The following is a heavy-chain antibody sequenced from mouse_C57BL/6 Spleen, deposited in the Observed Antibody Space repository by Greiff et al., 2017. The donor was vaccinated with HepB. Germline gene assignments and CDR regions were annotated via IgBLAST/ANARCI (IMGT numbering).Heavy chain of an antibody. Sequence: QVQLQQSGPELVKPGASVKISCKASGYAFSSSWMNWVKQRPGKGLEWIGRIYPGDGDTNYNGTFKGKATLTADKSSSTAYMQLSSLTSEDSAVYFCARDDGSFDYWGQGTTLTVSS. CDR3: ARDDGSFDY. CDR2: IYPGDGDT. J-gene: IGHJ2*01. V-gene: IGHV1-82*01. CDR1: GYAFSSSW. D-gene: IGHD2-3*01.